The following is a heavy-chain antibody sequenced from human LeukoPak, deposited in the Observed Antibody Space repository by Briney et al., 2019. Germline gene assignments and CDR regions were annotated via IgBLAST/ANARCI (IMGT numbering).Heavy chain of an antibody. CDR3: AKEGTLLWFGESLDYFDS. Sequence: GGSLRLSCAASGFTFSAYYMTWIRQAPGKGLEWVSYISTTGTTIYYADSVKGRFTMSRDNAKNSLYLQMNSLRAEDTAVYYCAKEGTLLWFGESLDYFDSWGQGTLVTVSS. CDR2: ISTTGTTI. J-gene: IGHJ4*02. CDR1: GFTFSAYY. V-gene: IGHV3-11*04. D-gene: IGHD3-10*01.